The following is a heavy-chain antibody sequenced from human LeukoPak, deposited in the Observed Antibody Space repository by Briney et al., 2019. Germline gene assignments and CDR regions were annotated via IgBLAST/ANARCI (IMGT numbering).Heavy chain of an antibody. CDR2: IYYSGST. Sequence: SETLSLTCTVSGGSISSSSYYWGWIRQPPGKGLEWIGSIYYSGSTYYNPSLKSRVTISVDTSKNQFSLKLSSVTAADTAVYYCARDYLGYCSGGSCPLPPFDYWGQGTLVTVSS. CDR3: ARDYLGYCSGGSCPLPPFDY. D-gene: IGHD2-15*01. J-gene: IGHJ4*02. V-gene: IGHV4-39*07. CDR1: GGSISSSSYY.